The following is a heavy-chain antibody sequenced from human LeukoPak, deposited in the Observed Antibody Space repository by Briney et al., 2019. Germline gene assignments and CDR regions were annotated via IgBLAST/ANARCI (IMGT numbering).Heavy chain of an antibody. D-gene: IGHD3-10*01. CDR1: GFSFSIHA. Sequence: GGSLRLSCAASGFSFSIHAMSWVRQAPGKGLEWVSEISGSGSETYYADSVKGRFTVSRDNSKNTLYLEMNSPRADDTAVYFCVKDKIHYGSGTYGHWGQGALITVSS. CDR2: ISGSGSET. J-gene: IGHJ4*02. CDR3: VKDKIHYGSGTYGH. V-gene: IGHV3-23*01.